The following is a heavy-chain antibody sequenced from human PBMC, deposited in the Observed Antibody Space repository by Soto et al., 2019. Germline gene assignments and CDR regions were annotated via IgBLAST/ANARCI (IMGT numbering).Heavy chain of an antibody. V-gene: IGHV3-33*01. D-gene: IGHD4-4*01. J-gene: IGHJ6*02. CDR3: ARDGSNKPGFYYGMDA. CDR1: GFTFSSNG. CDR2: IWSDGSNK. Sequence: QVQLVESGGGVVQPGRSLRLSCAASGFTFSSNGMHWVRQAPGKGLEWVASIWSDGSNKYSADSVKGRLTISRDNSKKTLYLQMGSLRAEDTVVYYCARDGSNKPGFYYGMDAWGQGTKVSVSS.